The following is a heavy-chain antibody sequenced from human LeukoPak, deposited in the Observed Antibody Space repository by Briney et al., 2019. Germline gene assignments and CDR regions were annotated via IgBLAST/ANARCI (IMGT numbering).Heavy chain of an antibody. Sequence: ASVKVSCKASGGTFSSYAISWVRQAPGQGLEWMGGIIPIFGTANYALKFQGRVTITTDESTSTAYMELSSLRSEDTAVYYCARSHPIKIPAAIGVLDYWGQGTLVTVSS. V-gene: IGHV1-69*05. CDR2: IIPIFGTA. CDR3: ARSHPIKIPAAIGVLDY. CDR1: GGTFSSYA. J-gene: IGHJ4*02. D-gene: IGHD2-2*01.